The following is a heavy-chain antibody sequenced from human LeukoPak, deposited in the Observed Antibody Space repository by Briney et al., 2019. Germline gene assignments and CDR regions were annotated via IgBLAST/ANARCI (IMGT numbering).Heavy chain of an antibody. CDR1: GFTFSSYS. Sequence: GGSMSLSCAASGFTFSSYSMNWVRQAPGKGLEWVSYISSSSSYIYYADSVKGRFTISRDNAKNSLYLQMNSLRAEDTAVYYCARDPADWDWFDSWGQGTLVTVSS. CDR2: ISSSSSYI. CDR3: ARDPADWDWFDS. D-gene: IGHD2-21*01. J-gene: IGHJ5*01. V-gene: IGHV3-21*01.